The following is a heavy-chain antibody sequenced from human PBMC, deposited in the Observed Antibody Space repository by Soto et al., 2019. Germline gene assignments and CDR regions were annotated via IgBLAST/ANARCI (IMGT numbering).Heavy chain of an antibody. CDR1: GFTFSSYA. CDR2: ISGSGGST. CDR3: AKDGIGYCISTSCYSVDY. V-gene: IGHV3-23*01. Sequence: EVQLLESGGGLVQPGGSLRLSCAASGFTFSSYAMSWVRQAPGKGLEWVSAISGSGGSTDYADSVKGRFTISRDNSKNTRYLQINSLRAEDTAVDYCAKDGIGYCISTSCYSVDYWGQGTLVTVSS. J-gene: IGHJ4*02. D-gene: IGHD2-2*01.